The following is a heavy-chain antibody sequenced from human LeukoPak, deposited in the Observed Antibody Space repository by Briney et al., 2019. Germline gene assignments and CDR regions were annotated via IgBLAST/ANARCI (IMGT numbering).Heavy chain of an antibody. J-gene: IGHJ4*02. D-gene: IGHD3-22*01. CDR1: GFTFSSYA. CDR3: ARDRYYYDSSGYSFDY. CDR2: LTDSGGTT. V-gene: IGHV3-23*01. Sequence: GGSLRLSCVASGFTFSSYAMGWVRQAPGKRPEWVSSLTDSGGTTYYVDSVKGRFTISRDNSKNTLYLHMNSLRAEDTAVYYCARDRYYYDSSGYSFDYWGQGTLVTVSS.